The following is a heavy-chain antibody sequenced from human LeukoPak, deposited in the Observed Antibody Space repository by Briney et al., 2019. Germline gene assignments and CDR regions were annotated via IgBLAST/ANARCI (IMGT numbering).Heavy chain of an antibody. D-gene: IGHD1-26*01. CDR2: INHSGST. J-gene: IGHJ4*02. CDR3: AIFVVGAYYFDY. V-gene: IGHV4-34*01. CDR1: GGSFSGYY. Sequence: PSETLSLTCAVYGGSFSGYYWSWIRQPPGKGLEWIGEINHSGSTNYNPSLKSRVTISVDTSKNQFSLKLSSVTAADTAVYYCAIFVVGAYYFDYWGQGTLVTVSS.